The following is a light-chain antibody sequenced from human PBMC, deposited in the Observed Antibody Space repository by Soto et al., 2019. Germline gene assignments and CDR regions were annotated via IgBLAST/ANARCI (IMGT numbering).Light chain of an antibody. V-gene: IGKV1-33*01. CDR3: QHHDNVPPYT. CDR1: QDISNY. Sequence: DIQMTQSPSSLSASVGDRVTITCQASQDISNYLNWYQQKPGKAPKLLIYDASNLETGVPSRFSGSGSGTDFTFTVSSLQPEDIATYYCQHHDNVPPYTFGQGTKLEIK. CDR2: DAS. J-gene: IGKJ2*01.